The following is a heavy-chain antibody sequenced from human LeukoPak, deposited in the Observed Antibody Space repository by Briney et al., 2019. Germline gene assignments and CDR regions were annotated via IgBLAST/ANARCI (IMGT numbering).Heavy chain of an antibody. CDR3: AGRNMVRGVLNFDY. CDR2: IIPILGIA. CDR1: GGTFSSYA. Sequence: SVKVSCKASGGTFSSYAISWVRQAPGQGLEWMGRIIPILGIANYAQKFQGRVTITADKSTSAAYMELSSLRSEDTAVYYCAGRNMVRGVLNFDYWGQGTLVTVSS. D-gene: IGHD3-10*01. V-gene: IGHV1-69*04. J-gene: IGHJ4*02.